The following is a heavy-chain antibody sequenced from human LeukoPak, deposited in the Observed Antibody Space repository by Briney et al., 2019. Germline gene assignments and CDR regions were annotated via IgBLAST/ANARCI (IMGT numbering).Heavy chain of an antibody. J-gene: IGHJ4*02. CDR2: IYYSGST. V-gene: IGHV4-59*01. Sequence: SETLSLTCTVSGGSISSYYWSWIRQPPGKGLEWLGYIYYSGSTNYNPSLKSRVTISVDTSKNQFSLKLSSVTAADTAVYYCARGGGSYYVDYWGQGTLVTVSS. D-gene: IGHD1-26*01. CDR3: ARGGGSYYVDY. CDR1: GGSISSYY.